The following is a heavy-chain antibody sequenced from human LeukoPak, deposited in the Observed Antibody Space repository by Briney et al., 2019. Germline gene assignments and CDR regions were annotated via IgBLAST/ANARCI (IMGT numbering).Heavy chain of an antibody. V-gene: IGHV3-23*01. CDR1: GFTFSSYA. Sequence: GGCLRLSCAASGFTFSSYAMSWVRQAPGKGLEWVSAISGSGGSTYYADSVKGRFTISRDNSKNTLYLQMNSLRAEDTAVYYCAKGYSSGWYGNFDYWGQGTLVTVSS. J-gene: IGHJ4*02. CDR3: AKGYSSGWYGNFDY. D-gene: IGHD6-19*01. CDR2: ISGSGGST.